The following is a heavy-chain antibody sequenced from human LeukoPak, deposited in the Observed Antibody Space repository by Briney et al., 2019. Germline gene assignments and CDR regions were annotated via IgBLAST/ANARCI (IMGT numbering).Heavy chain of an antibody. D-gene: IGHD3-10*01. Sequence: SETLSLTCTVSGGSISPYFWSWIRQPPGKGLEWIGYISYTGSTNYNPSLKSRVTISVDTSKNQFSLQLTSVTAADTAVYYCARDDYRGVTNFEPWGQGTLVTVSS. CDR2: ISYTGST. CDR3: ARDDYRGVTNFEP. V-gene: IGHV4-59*13. J-gene: IGHJ5*02. CDR1: GGSISPYF.